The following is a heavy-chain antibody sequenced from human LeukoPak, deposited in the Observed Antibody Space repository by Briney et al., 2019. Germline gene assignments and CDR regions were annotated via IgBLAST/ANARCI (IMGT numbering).Heavy chain of an antibody. CDR3: ATYASGSYLSFDY. CDR2: INPNSGVT. CDR1: GYTFAGYY. Sequence: ASVKVSCKASGYTFAGYYMRWVRQAPGQGLEWMGWINPNSGVTNYAQKFQGRVTMTRDTSISTAYMELSRLGSDDTAVYYCATYASGSYLSFDYWGQGALVTVSS. D-gene: IGHD3-10*01. J-gene: IGHJ4*02. V-gene: IGHV1-2*02.